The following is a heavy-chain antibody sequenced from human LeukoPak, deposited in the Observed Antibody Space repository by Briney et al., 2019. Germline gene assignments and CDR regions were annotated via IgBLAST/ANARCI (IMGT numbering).Heavy chain of an antibody. J-gene: IGHJ4*02. V-gene: IGHV3-74*01. CDR2: ISDDGSYT. Sequence: GGSLRLSCAASGFSFSSHWVHWVRQAPGKGLVWVSRISDDGSYTSNVDSVKGRFTISRDNSKNTLYLQMNSLRAEDTAVYYCAKDLVMVRGVIPYFDYWGQGTLVTVSS. D-gene: IGHD3-10*01. CDR3: AKDLVMVRGVIPYFDY. CDR1: GFSFSSHW.